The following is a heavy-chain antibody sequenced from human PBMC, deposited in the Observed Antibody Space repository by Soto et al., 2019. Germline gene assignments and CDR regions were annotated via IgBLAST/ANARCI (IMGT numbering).Heavy chain of an antibody. CDR3: AADALVVLYYSSDGMDV. J-gene: IGHJ6*02. Sequence: QMQLVQSGPEVKKPGTSVKVSCKASGFTFTSSAVQWVRQARGQRLEWIGWIVVGSGNTNYAQKFQERVTITRDMSTSTAYMKLSSLRSEDAAVDYCAADALVVLYYSSDGMDVWGQGTTVTVSS. CDR2: IVVGSGNT. V-gene: IGHV1-58*01. D-gene: IGHD6-13*01. CDR1: GFTFTSSA.